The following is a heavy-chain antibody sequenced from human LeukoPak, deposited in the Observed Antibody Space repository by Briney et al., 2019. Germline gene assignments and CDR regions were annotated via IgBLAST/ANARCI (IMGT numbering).Heavy chain of an antibody. CDR3: ARHYSAAGLFYFDY. CDR1: GGSISSYY. CDR2: IYTSGST. J-gene: IGHJ4*02. V-gene: IGHV4-4*07. D-gene: IGHD6-13*01. Sequence: SETPSLTCTVSGGSISSYYWSWIRQPAGKGLEWIGRIYTSGSTNYNPSLKSRVTMSVDTSKNQFSLKLSSVTAADTAVYYCARHYSAAGLFYFDYWGQGTLVTVSS.